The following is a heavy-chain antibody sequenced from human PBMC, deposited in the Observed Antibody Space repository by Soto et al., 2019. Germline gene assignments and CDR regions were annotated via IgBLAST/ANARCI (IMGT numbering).Heavy chain of an antibody. CDR1: GGSISSYY. J-gene: IGHJ4*02. D-gene: IGHD3-3*02. CDR3: ARAEKESDRIFGVVISG. V-gene: IGHV4-59*01. CDR2: IYYSGST. Sequence: QVKLQESGPGLVKPSETLSLTCTAPGGSISSYYWSWIRQPPGKGLEWIGYIYYSGSTNYNPSLKSRVNISVDTSKNQYSLKLSSAAAAVTSVYYWARAEKESDRIFGVVISGWGQGTLVTVSS.